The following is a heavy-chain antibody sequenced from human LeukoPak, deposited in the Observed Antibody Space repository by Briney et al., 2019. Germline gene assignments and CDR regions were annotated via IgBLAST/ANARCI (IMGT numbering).Heavy chain of an antibody. CDR3: ARIGAGYYYGMDV. Sequence: SGTLSLTCAVSGGSISTNNWWSWVRQPPGKGLEWIGYIYYSGSTNYNPSLKSRVTISVDTSKNQFSLKLSSVTAADTAVYYCARIGAGYYYGMDVWGQGTTVTVSS. CDR2: IYYSGST. V-gene: IGHV4-4*02. J-gene: IGHJ6*02. D-gene: IGHD6-19*01. CDR1: GGSISTNNW.